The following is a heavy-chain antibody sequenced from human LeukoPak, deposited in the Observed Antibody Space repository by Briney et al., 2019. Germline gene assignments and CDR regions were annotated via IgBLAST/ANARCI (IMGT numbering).Heavy chain of an antibody. J-gene: IGHJ4*02. Sequence: GESLKISCKGSGSRFTSYWIGWVRQMHGKGLEWMGIIYPGGSDTRYSPSFQGQVTISADKSISTAYLQWSSLKASDTAMYYCARPYYCSGGSCFDYWGQGTLVTVSS. CDR2: IYPGGSDT. V-gene: IGHV5-51*01. D-gene: IGHD2-15*01. CDR3: ARPYYCSGGSCFDY. CDR1: GSRFTSYW.